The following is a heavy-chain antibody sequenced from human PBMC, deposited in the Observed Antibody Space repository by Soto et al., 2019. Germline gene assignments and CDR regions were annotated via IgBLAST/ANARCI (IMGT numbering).Heavy chain of an antibody. CDR1: GGSISSGTSY. D-gene: IGHD2-2*01. CDR2: IFYSGSF. V-gene: IGHV4-31*03. CDR3: ASVSPDLSGDCSSTSCYLFDS. Sequence: SENLSLTCTVSGGSISSGTSYWSWIRQRPGKGLEWIGYIFYSGSFYYTPSLRGRVMILADTSKNQFTLRLSSVTAADTAVYYCASVSPDLSGDCSSTSCYLFDSWGQGTLVTVSS. J-gene: IGHJ4*02.